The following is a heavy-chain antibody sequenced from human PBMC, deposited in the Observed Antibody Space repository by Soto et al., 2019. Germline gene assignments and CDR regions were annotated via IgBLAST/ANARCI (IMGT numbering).Heavy chain of an antibody. J-gene: IGHJ6*03. CDR2: IYSGGST. V-gene: IGHV3-66*01. CDR1: GFAVSSNY. CDR3: AREVITIFGVVTDYYYYMDV. Sequence: GGSLRLYCAASGFAVSSNYMSWVRPAPGKVMVWVSVIYSGGSTYYADSVKVRFTISRENAKNTLYLQMNILRAEDTAVYYCAREVITIFGVVTDYYYYMDVWGKGTTVTVS. D-gene: IGHD3-3*01.